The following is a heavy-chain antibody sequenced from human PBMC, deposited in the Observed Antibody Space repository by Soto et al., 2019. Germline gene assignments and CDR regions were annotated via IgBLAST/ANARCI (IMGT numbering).Heavy chain of an antibody. D-gene: IGHD3-22*01. CDR3: ARDHTYYDNGGTTDY. CDR2: ISAYNRDT. J-gene: IGHJ4*02. Sequence: VQLVQSGAEVKKPGASVKVACKASGYTFSDYGITWVRQAPGQGLEWVGWISAYNRDTKYAQKVQGRVTMTTDTSTSTAYVELRSLRSDDTAVYFCARDHTYYDNGGTTDYWGQGTLVTVSS. CDR1: GYTFSDYG. V-gene: IGHV1-18*01.